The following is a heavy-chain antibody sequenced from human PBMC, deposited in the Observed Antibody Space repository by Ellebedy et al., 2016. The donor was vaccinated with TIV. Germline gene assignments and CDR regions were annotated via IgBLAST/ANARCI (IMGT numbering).Heavy chain of an antibody. CDR2: IRPDGSEE. J-gene: IGHJ4*02. CDR1: GFTFSIYA. D-gene: IGHD6-19*01. Sequence: PGGSLRLSCAASGFTFSIYAMSWVRLAPGRVLEWVANIRPDGSEEQYVDSVKGRFTVSRDNAKNSLYLQMNSLRAEDTDVYYCARESRSSSGYWGQGTLVTVSS. V-gene: IGHV3-7*03. CDR3: ARESRSSSGY.